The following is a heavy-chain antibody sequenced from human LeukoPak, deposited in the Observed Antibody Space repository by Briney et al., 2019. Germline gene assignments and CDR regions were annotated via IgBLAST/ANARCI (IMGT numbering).Heavy chain of an antibody. CDR1: GGTFSSYA. V-gene: IGHV1-69*05. CDR3: ARGRDDTSYYYGSGSRNDAFDI. CDR2: IIPIFGTA. J-gene: IGHJ3*02. Sequence: SVKVSCKASGGTFSSYAISWVRQAPGQGLEWMGRIIPIFGTANYAQKFQGRVTITTDESTSTAYMELSSLRSEDTAVYYCARGRDDTSYYYGSGSRNDAFDIWGQGTMVTVSS. D-gene: IGHD3-10*01.